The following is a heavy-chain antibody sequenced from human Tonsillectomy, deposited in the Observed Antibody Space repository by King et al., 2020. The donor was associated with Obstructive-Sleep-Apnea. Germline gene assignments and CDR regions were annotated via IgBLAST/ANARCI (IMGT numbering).Heavy chain of an antibody. Sequence: VQLVESGGGLVQPGRSLRLSCVASGFTFDDYAMHWVRQAPGKGLEWVSGISWCSGGIGYVDSVKGRFTISRDNVKKSLYLQMNSLRVEDTALYYCANDKDSSGWYADYWGQGTLVTVSS. CDR3: ANDKDSSGWYADY. CDR2: ISWCSGGI. CDR1: GFTFDDYA. D-gene: IGHD6-19*01. J-gene: IGHJ4*02. V-gene: IGHV3-9*01.